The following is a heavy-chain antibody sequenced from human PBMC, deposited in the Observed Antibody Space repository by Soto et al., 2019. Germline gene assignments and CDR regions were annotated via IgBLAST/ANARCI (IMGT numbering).Heavy chain of an antibody. D-gene: IGHD2-2*01. Sequence: EVQLLESGGDLVQPGGSLRLSCAASGFTFSGYAMSWVRQAPGKALEWVSAISGSGGSKYYVDSVKGRFTISRDNSKNTLYLQMNSLRADDTAVYYCAKSGQYQLLPRGDWAHWGQGTLVTVSS. CDR3: AKSGQYQLLPRGDWAH. CDR2: ISGSGGSK. CDR1: GFTFSGYA. J-gene: IGHJ4*02. V-gene: IGHV3-23*01.